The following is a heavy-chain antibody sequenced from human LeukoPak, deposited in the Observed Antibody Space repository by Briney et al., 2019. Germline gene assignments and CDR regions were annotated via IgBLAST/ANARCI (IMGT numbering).Heavy chain of an antibody. J-gene: IGHJ5*02. Sequence: ASVKVSCKATGHTFTAYYMHWVRQAPGQGLEWMGWINPNSGGTNYAQKFQDRVSMTRDTSISIAYMELSRLRSDDTAVYYCARERVDIVVVPAPNWFDPWGKGTLVTVSS. D-gene: IGHD2-2*01. V-gene: IGHV1-2*02. CDR3: ARERVDIVVVPAPNWFDP. CDR2: INPNSGGT. CDR1: GHTFTAYY.